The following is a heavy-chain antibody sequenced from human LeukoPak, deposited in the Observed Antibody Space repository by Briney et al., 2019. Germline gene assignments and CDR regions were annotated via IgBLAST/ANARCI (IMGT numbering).Heavy chain of an antibody. J-gene: IGHJ3*02. CDR1: GFTFSSYW. Sequence: GGSLRLSCAASGFTFSSYWMIWVRQAPGKGLEWVANIKRDGSEKYYVDSVKGRFTISRDNAKNSLFLQMNGLRVEDTAVYYCARDASYYDSSGYYDAFDIWGQGTMVTVSS. CDR3: ARDASYYDSSGYYDAFDI. V-gene: IGHV3-7*01. CDR2: IKRDGSEK. D-gene: IGHD3-22*01.